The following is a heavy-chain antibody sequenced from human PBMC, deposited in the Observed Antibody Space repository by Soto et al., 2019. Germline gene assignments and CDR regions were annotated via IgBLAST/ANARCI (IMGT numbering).Heavy chain of an antibody. V-gene: IGHV4-59*08. CDR2: IYYSGST. D-gene: IGHD2-21*02. CDR3: ARAMVVTQNWFDP. Sequence: SETLSLTCTVSGGSIDSYYWSWIRQPPGKGLEWIGYIYYSGSTKYNPSLKSRVTISVDTSKNQFSLKLSSVTAADTAVYYCARAMVVTQNWFDPWGQGTLVTVSS. J-gene: IGHJ5*02. CDR1: GGSIDSYY.